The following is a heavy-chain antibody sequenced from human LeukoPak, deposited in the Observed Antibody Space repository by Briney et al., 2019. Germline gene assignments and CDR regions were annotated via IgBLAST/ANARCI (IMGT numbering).Heavy chain of an antibody. D-gene: IGHD2-2*01. J-gene: IGHJ4*02. Sequence: GGSLRLSCAASGFTFTNYAMSWVRQAPGKGLEWVSAIGGGDGSTYYADSVKGRFTISRDNSKNTLFLQMNSLRAEDTAVYYCAEHVGYCSSASCYFDYWGQGTLVTVAS. V-gene: IGHV3-23*01. CDR3: AEHVGYCSSASCYFDY. CDR1: GFTFTNYA. CDR2: IGGGDGST.